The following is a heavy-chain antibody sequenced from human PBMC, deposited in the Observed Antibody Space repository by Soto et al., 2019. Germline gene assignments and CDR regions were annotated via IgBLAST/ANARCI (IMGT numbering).Heavy chain of an antibody. CDR2: IKSKTDGGTT. D-gene: IGHD2-15*01. CDR3: TTEDGGSCYLPICYYYYGMDV. V-gene: IGHV3-15*07. Sequence: PGGSLRLSCAASGFTFSNAWMNWVRQAPGKGLEWVGRIKSKTDGGTTDYAAPVKGRFTISRDDSKNTLYLQMNSLKTEDTAVYYCTTEDGGSCYLPICYYYYGMDVWGQGTTVTVSS. J-gene: IGHJ6*02. CDR1: GFTFSNAW.